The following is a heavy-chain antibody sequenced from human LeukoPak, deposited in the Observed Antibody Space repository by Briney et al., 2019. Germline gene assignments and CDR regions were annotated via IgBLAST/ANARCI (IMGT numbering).Heavy chain of an antibody. Sequence: NPSETLSLTCTVSGGSISNNYWSWFRQPPGKGLEWLGYIYYSGSTNYNPSLKSRVTISVDTSKSQFSLKLNSVTAADTAVYYCARNGYSYGSTYWYFDLWGRGTLVTVSS. CDR3: ARNGYSYGSTYWYFDL. CDR1: GGSISNNY. D-gene: IGHD5-18*01. CDR2: IYYSGST. V-gene: IGHV4-59*12. J-gene: IGHJ2*01.